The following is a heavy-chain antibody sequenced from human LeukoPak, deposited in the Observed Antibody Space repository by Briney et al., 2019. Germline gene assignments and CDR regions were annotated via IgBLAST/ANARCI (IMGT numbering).Heavy chain of an antibody. CDR3: TKRVDGSGTYYIDY. D-gene: IGHD3-10*01. CDR2: IGGTDGTT. CDR1: GFTFSSYA. Sequence: GGSLRLSCAASGFTFSSYAMSWVRQAPGKGLEWVSAIGGTDGTTFYADSVKGRFAISRDNSKNTLFLDMHTLRAEDTALYYCTKRVDGSGTYYIDYWGQGTLVTVSS. V-gene: IGHV3-23*01. J-gene: IGHJ4*02.